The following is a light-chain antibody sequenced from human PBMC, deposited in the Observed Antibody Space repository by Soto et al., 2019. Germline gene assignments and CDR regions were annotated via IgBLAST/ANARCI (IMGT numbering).Light chain of an antibody. V-gene: IGLV1-51*01. J-gene: IGLJ2*01. CDR3: GTWDSCLRAVV. CDR2: DNN. Sequence: QSVLTQPPSVSAAPGQKVTISCSGSSSNIGNNYVSWYQQLPGTAPKLLIYDNNKRFSGIPDRFSGSKSGTSATLGITGLQTGDEADYYCGTWDSCLRAVVFGGGTKLTVL. CDR1: SSNIGNNY.